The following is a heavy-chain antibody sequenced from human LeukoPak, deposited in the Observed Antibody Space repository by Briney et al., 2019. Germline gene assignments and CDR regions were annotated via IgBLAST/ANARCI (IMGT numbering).Heavy chain of an antibody. V-gene: IGHV3-74*01. Sequence: GGSQGLSCAASGFPFSSYWIHWVRQTPGKGLVWVSRINRDGSSTSYADSVKGRFTISRDNAKNTLFLQMNSLRAEDTAVYYCARRAMPDYWGQGTLVSVSS. CDR3: ARRAMPDY. CDR1: GFPFSSYW. CDR2: INRDGSST. D-gene: IGHD2-2*01. J-gene: IGHJ4*02.